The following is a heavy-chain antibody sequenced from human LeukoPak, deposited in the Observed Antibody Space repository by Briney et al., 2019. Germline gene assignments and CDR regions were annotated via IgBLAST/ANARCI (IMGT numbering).Heavy chain of an antibody. CDR3: ARDRTLANYYGSGSSLDY. CDR2: IWYDGSNK. CDR1: GFTFSGYG. Sequence: GGSLRLSCAASGFTFSGYGMHWVRQAPGKGLEWVAVIWYDGSNKYYADSVKGRFTISRDNSKNTLYLQMNSLRAEDTAVYYCARDRTLANYYGSGSSLDYWGQGTLVTVSS. D-gene: IGHD3-10*01. J-gene: IGHJ4*02. V-gene: IGHV3-33*01.